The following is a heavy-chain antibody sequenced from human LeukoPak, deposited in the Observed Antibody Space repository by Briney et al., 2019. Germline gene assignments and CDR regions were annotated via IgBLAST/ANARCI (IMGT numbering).Heavy chain of an antibody. CDR3: ARDCSPNSGPYDAFDI. CDR2: ISSSSSYI. V-gene: IGHV3-21*01. D-gene: IGHD2/OR15-2a*01. Sequence: GGSLRLSCAASGFTFSSYSMNWVRQAPGKGLEWVSSISSSSSYIYYADSVKGRFTNSRDNAKNSLYLQMNSLRAEDTAVYYCARDCSPNSGPYDAFDIWGQGTMVTVSS. J-gene: IGHJ3*02. CDR1: GFTFSSYS.